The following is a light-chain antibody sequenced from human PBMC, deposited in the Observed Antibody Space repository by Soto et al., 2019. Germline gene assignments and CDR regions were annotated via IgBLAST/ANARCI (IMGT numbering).Light chain of an antibody. Sequence: QSALTQPPSVSGSPGQSITISCTGTSSDVGGYNYVSWYQQHPGKAPKLMIYEVSNRPSGVANRFSGSKSGNTASLTISGGQADDEEAYYCCSSYSSSALVFGAGTKLTVL. CDR3: CSSYSSSALV. V-gene: IGLV2-14*01. CDR2: EVS. J-gene: IGLJ2*01. CDR1: SSDVGGYNY.